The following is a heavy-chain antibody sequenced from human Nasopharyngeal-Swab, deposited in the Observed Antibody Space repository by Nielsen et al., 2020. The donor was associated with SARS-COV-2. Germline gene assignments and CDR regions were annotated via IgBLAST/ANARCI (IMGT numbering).Heavy chain of an antibody. V-gene: IGHV3-23*01. CDR3: AKDRNSAYYYYYMDV. Sequence: RQLRGSGLEWVSSVSGRDSTYYADSVKGRFTISRDISKNTLYLQMNSLRAEDTAVYYCAKDRNSAYYYYYMDVWGKGTTVTVSS. D-gene: IGHD1-26*01. J-gene: IGHJ6*03. CDR2: VSGRDST.